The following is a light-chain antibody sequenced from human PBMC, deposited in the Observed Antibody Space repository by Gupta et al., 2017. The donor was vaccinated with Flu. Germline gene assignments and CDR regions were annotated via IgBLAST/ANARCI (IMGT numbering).Light chain of an antibody. Sequence: VVMTQSPLSLPVTLGQPATISCKSSQSLVYSNGNTYLNWFHQRPGQSPRRLIYKVSNRDSGVPDRFSGSGSGTDFTLKISRVEAEDVGVYYCMQGTHWPYFTFGPGTKVDIK. CDR2: KVS. CDR1: QSLVYSNGNTY. J-gene: IGKJ3*01. CDR3: MQGTHWPYFT. V-gene: IGKV2-30*01.